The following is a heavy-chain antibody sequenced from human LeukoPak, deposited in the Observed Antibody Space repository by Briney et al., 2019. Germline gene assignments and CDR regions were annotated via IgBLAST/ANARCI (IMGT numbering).Heavy chain of an antibody. Sequence: GASVKVSCKASGYIFTDYYIHWVRQAPGQGLEWMGWINPNSGGTNYAQKFQGRVTMTRDTSISTAYMELSRLRSDDTAAYYCARSVSRSTIFGVVPYFDYWGQGTLVTVSS. V-gene: IGHV1-2*02. D-gene: IGHD3-3*01. CDR3: ARSVSRSTIFGVVPYFDY. CDR1: GYIFTDYY. CDR2: INPNSGGT. J-gene: IGHJ4*02.